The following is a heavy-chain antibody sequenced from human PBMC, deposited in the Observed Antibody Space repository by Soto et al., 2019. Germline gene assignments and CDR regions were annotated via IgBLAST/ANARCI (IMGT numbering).Heavy chain of an antibody. J-gene: IGHJ6*02. CDR2: ISAYNGNT. CDR3: ARVPYDYDFWSGYMDV. Sequence: VKVSCKASGYTFTSYGISWVRQAPGQGLEWMGWISAYNGNTNYAQKLQGRVTMTTDTSTSTAYMELRSLRSDDTAVYYCARVPYDYDFWSGYMDVWGQGTTVTVSS. D-gene: IGHD3-3*01. V-gene: IGHV1-18*01. CDR1: GYTFTSYG.